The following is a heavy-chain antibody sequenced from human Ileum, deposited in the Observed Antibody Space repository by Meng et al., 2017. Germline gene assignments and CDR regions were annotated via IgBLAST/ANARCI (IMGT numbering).Heavy chain of an antibody. CDR1: GDSISTTNW. J-gene: IGHJ4*02. D-gene: IGHD4-23*01. V-gene: IGHV4-4*02. CDR2: IYHSGLV. Sequence: VLLPGSGPGLVKPSGTLSLTCAVSGDSISTTNWWNWVRQPPGEGLEWIGEIYHSGLVNYNLSLKSRVTLSIDKSKNQFSLKLISVTAADTGVYYCAANSGKKMHSWGQGTLVTVSS. CDR3: AANSGKKMHS.